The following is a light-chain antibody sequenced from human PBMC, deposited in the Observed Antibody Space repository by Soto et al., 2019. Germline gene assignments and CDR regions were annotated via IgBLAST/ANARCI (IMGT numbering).Light chain of an antibody. CDR3: QQCNSYSWT. Sequence: DIQMTESPSTLSASVGDRVTITCRASQSISSWLAWYQQKPGKAPKLLIYKASSLESGVPSRFSGSGSGTKFTLTISSLQPYDFATYYCQQCNSYSWTFGQGTKV. J-gene: IGKJ1*01. CDR1: QSISSW. CDR2: KAS. V-gene: IGKV1-5*03.